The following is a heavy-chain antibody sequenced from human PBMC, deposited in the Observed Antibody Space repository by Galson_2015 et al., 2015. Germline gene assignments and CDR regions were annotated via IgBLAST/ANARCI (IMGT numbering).Heavy chain of an antibody. CDR1: GYSFSSYD. J-gene: IGHJ5*02. Sequence: SVKVSCKASGYSFSSYDINWVRQTTGQGLEWMGWMNPNSGNTGYAQKFKGRVTMTRNTSISIAYMELSSLRSEDTAVYYCARGGKYYYDSSGYLNWFDPWGQRTLVTVSS. V-gene: IGHV1-8*01. D-gene: IGHD3-22*01. CDR2: MNPNSGNT. CDR3: ARGGKYYYDSSGYLNWFDP.